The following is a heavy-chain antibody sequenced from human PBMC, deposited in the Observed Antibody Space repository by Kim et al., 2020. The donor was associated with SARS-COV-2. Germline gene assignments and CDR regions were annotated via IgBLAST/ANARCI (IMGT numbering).Heavy chain of an antibody. CDR3: TRRDWEAVEDYGDPSRVYGMDV. D-gene: IGHD4-17*01. V-gene: IGHV3-73*01. CDR1: GFTFSGSA. CDR2: IRSKANSYAT. Sequence: GGSLRLSCAASGFTFSGSAMHWVRQASGKGLEWVGRIRSKANSYATEYAASVKGRFTISRDDSKNTAYLQMNSLKTEDTAVYYCTRRDWEAVEDYGDPSRVYGMDVWGQGTTVTVSS. J-gene: IGHJ6*02.